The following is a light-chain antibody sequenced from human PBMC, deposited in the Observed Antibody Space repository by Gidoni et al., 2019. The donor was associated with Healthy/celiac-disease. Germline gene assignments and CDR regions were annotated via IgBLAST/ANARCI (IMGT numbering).Light chain of an antibody. CDR1: QSVSSSY. V-gene: IGKV3-20*01. CDR2: GAS. J-gene: IGKJ1*01. CDR3: QQYGSSPRT. Sequence: EIVLTQSPGTLSLSPGERATRSCRASQSVSSSYLAWYQQKPGQAPRLLIYGASRRATGIPDRFSGSGSGTDFTLTICRLEPEDFAVYYCQQYGSSPRTFXHXTKVEIK.